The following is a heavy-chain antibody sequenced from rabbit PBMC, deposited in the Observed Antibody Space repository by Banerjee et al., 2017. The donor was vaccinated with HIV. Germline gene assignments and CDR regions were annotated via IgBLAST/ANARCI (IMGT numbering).Heavy chain of an antibody. Sequence: QLEESGGDLVKPEGSLTLTCTASGFDFSSHYMSWVRQAPGKGLEWIACIYTGSGSTDYASWVNGRFTISSDNAQNTVDLQMNSLTAADTATYFCERDYAGSSYYSLVDLWGPGTL. CDR2: IYTGSGST. D-gene: IGHD8-1*01. CDR1: GFDFSSHY. V-gene: IGHV1S7*01. CDR3: ERDYAGSSYYSLVDL. J-gene: IGHJ4*01.